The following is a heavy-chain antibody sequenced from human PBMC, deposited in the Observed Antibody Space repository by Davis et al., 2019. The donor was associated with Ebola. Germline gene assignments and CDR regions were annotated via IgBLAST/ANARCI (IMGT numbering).Heavy chain of an antibody. D-gene: IGHD3-22*01. Sequence: GESLKISCAASGFTFSSYAMSWVRQAPGKGLEWVSGISGSGGSTYYADSVKGRFTISRDNSKNTLYLQMNSLRAEDTAVYYCARQYYYDSSGYYYGAYYYYGMDVWGQGTTVTVSS. J-gene: IGHJ6*02. CDR2: ISGSGGST. CDR1: GFTFSSYA. CDR3: ARQYYYDSSGYYYGAYYYYGMDV. V-gene: IGHV3-23*01.